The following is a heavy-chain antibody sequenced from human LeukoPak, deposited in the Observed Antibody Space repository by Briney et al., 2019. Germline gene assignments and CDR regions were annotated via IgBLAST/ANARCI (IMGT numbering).Heavy chain of an antibody. CDR3: ARDQSYYGSGSYSN. CDR2: ISSSSSYT. J-gene: IGHJ4*02. D-gene: IGHD3-10*01. CDR1: GFTFSNYG. V-gene: IGHV3-21*05. Sequence: GGSLRLSCAASGFTFSNYGMHWVRQAPGKGLEWVSYISSSSSYTNYADSVKGRFTISRDNAKNSLYLQMNSLRAEDTAVYYCARDQSYYGSGSYSNWGQGTLVTVSS.